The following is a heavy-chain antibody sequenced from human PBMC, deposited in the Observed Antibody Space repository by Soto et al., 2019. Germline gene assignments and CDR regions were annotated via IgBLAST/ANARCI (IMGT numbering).Heavy chain of an antibody. V-gene: IGHV3-15*07. CDR1: GFTFSNAW. Sequence: GSLRLSCAASGFTFSNAWMNWVRQAPGKGLEWVGRIKSKTDGGTTDYAAPVKGRFTISRDDSKNTLYLQMNSLKTEDTAVYYCTTDRIVVVTWGYYGMDVWGQGTTVTVSS. D-gene: IGHD3-22*01. CDR3: TTDRIVVVTWGYYGMDV. J-gene: IGHJ6*02. CDR2: IKSKTDGGTT.